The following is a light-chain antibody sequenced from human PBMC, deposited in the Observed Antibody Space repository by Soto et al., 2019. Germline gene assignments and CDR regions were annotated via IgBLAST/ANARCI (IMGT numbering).Light chain of an antibody. V-gene: IGKV3-15*01. CDR2: GAS. CDR3: QQYNNLPPVT. CDR1: QSVSSN. Sequence: EIVMPQSPATLSVSPGERDTLSCRASQSVSSNLAWYQQKPGQAPRLLIYGASTRATGIPARFSGSGSGTEFTLTISSLQAEDFAVYYFQQYNNLPPVTFGQGTKLEIK. J-gene: IGKJ2*01.